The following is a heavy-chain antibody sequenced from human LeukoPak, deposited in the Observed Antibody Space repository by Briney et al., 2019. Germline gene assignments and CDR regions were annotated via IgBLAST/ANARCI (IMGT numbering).Heavy chain of an antibody. J-gene: IGHJ4*02. CDR3: AKTPAYSSSWYVKDYFDY. V-gene: IGHV3-43*01. CDR2: ISWDGGST. D-gene: IGHD6-13*01. CDR1: GFTFDDYT. Sequence: PGGSLRLSCAASGFTFDDYTMHWVRQAPGKGLEWVSLISWDGGSTYYADSVKGRFTISRDNSKNSLYPQMNSLRTEDTAVYYCAKTPAYSSSWYVKDYFDYRGQGTLVTVSS.